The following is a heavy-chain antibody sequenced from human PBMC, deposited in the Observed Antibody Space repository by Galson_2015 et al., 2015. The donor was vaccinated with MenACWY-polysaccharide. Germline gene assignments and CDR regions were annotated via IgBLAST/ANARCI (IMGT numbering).Heavy chain of an antibody. D-gene: IGHD1-14*01. J-gene: IGHJ6*02. V-gene: IGHV3-9*01. Sequence: SLRLSCAASGFTFDDNAMHWVRQAPGKGLEWVSTISWNSGSIGYADSLKGRFTISRDNAKNSLYLQMNSLTAEDTALYHCAKETRPGYYHGMDVWGQGTTVTVSS. CDR1: GFTFDDNA. CDR2: ISWNSGSI. CDR3: AKETRPGYYHGMDV.